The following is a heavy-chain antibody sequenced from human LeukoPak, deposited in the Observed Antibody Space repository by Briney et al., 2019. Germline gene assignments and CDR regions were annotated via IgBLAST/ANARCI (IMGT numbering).Heavy chain of an antibody. CDR1: GSTFSGYG. J-gene: IGHJ4*02. Sequence: GGSLRLSCAASGSTFSGYGMHWVRQAPGKGLEWVAAISYDGGNENYANSVRGRFTISRDNPKTTLYLQMNRLTTDDTGVYYCAKDLGPAAGLSPINWGQGTLVTVSS. CDR2: ISYDGGNE. D-gene: IGHD6-25*01. V-gene: IGHV3-30*18. CDR3: AKDLGPAAGLSPIN.